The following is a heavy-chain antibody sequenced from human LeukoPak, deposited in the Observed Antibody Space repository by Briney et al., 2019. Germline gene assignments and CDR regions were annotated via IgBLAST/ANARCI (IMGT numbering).Heavy chain of an antibody. V-gene: IGHV3-33*01. CDR2: IWYDGSNK. CDR1: GFTFSSYG. J-gene: IGHJ4*02. CDR3: ARVRGYSGCGALVY. D-gene: IGHD5-12*01. Sequence: GGSLRLSCAASGFTFSSYGMHWVRQAPGKGLEWVAVIWYDGSNKYYADSVKGRFTISRDNSKNTLYLQMNSLRAEDTAVYYCARVRGYSGCGALVYWGQGTLVTVSS.